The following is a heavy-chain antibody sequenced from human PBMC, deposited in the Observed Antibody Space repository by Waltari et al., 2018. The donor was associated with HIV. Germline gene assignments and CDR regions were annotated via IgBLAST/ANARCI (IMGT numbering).Heavy chain of an antibody. J-gene: IGHJ4*02. CDR3: ARQFGDS. CDR1: GYIFTNYW. D-gene: IGHD3-10*01. CDR2: IYPGDSDV. V-gene: IGHV5-51*01. Sequence: EVQLVQSGAEVKKQGESLKISCETSGYIFTNYWIGWVRQIPGKGLEGMGIIYPGDSDVRYSLSFQGQVTISADKSISTVYLQWSTLKTSDTAVYYCARQFGDSWGQGTLVTVSS.